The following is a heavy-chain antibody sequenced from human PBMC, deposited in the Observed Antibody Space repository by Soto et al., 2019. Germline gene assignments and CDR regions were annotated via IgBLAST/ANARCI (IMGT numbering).Heavy chain of an antibody. CDR1: GYTFTSYA. V-gene: IGHV1-3*01. CDR3: ARDAIADYYYDSSGYYYDY. Sequence: QVQLVQSGAEVKKPGASVKVSCKASGYTFTSYAMHWVRQAPGQRLEGMGWINAGNGNTKYSRRFQRRVTMTRDKSASTAYMELISLRSEDTAVYYCARDAIADYYYDSSGYYYDYCGQVTLVTVSS. D-gene: IGHD3-22*01. J-gene: IGHJ4*02. CDR2: INAGNGNT.